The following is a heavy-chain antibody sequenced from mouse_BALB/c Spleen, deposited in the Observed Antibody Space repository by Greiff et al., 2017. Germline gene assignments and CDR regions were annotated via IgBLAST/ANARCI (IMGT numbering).Heavy chain of an antibody. CDR3: ARNYYDYDDYYAMDY. J-gene: IGHJ4*01. Sequence: EVQRVESGGDLVKPGGSLKLSCAASGFTFSSYGMSWVRQTPDKRLEWVATISSGGSYTYYPDSVKGRFTISRDNAKNTLYLQMSSLKSEDTAMYYCARNYYDYDDYYAMDYWGQGTSVTVSS. V-gene: IGHV5-6*01. CDR2: ISSGGSYT. D-gene: IGHD2-4*01. CDR1: GFTFSSYG.